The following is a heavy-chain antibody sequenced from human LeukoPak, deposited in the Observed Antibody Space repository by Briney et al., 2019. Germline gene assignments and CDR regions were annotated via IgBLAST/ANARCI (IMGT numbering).Heavy chain of an antibody. D-gene: IGHD3-3*01. V-gene: IGHV3-48*03. CDR1: GLTLSNFK. CDR2: ISDSGRST. J-gene: IGHJ4*02. CDR3: ASWAGNTQSDSWSGPFDY. Sequence: GGSLRLSCAVSGLTLSNFKMNWVRQAPRKGLEWGSYISDSGRSTFYADSVKGRFTISRDNAKNSLYLQMSSLRVEDTAVYYCASWAGNTQSDSWSGPFDYWGQGTLVTVSS.